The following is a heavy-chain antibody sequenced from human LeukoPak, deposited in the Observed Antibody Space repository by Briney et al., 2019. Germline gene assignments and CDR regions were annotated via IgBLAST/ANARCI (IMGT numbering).Heavy chain of an antibody. J-gene: IGHJ4*02. Sequence: ASVKVSCKASGYTFISYGISWVRRAPGQGLEWMGWISADNGNTNYAQKLQGRVTMTTDTSTTTAYMELRSLRSDDTAVYYCARLYYYGSGSFSAYFDYWGQGTLVTVSS. CDR1: GYTFISYG. D-gene: IGHD3-10*01. V-gene: IGHV1-18*01. CDR3: ARLYYYGSGSFSAYFDY. CDR2: ISADNGNT.